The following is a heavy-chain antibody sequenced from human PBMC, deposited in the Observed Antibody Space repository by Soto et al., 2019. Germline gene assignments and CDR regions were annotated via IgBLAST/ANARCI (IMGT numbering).Heavy chain of an antibody. CDR2: ISSSGSTI. D-gene: IGHD2-15*01. J-gene: IGHJ4*02. V-gene: IGHV3-48*03. CDR1: GFTFSSYE. Sequence: GGSLRLSCAASGFTFSSYEMNWVRQAPGKGLEWVSYISSSGSTIYYADSVKGRFTISRDNAKNSLYLQMNSLRAEDTAVYYCARDSGYCSGGSCYYFDYWGQGTLVTVSS. CDR3: ARDSGYCSGGSCYYFDY.